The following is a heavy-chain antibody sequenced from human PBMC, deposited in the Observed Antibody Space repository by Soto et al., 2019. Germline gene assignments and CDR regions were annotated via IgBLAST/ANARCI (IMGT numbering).Heavy chain of an antibody. Sequence: QVQLVQSGAEVKKPGASVKVSCKASGYTFTSYGISWVRQAPGQGLEWMGWISAYNGNTNYAQKLQGRVTMTPDTSTSRDYMELRRLRSDDTAVYYCERVVVGVPAALPRPYYCYGMDVWGQGTTVTVSS. CDR2: ISAYNGNT. V-gene: IGHV1-18*01. CDR1: GYTFTSYG. J-gene: IGHJ6*02. CDR3: ERVVVGVPAALPRPYYCYGMDV. D-gene: IGHD2-2*01.